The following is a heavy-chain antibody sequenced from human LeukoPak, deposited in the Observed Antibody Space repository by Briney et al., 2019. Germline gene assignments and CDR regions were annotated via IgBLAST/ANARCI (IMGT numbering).Heavy chain of an antibody. CDR1: GFTFSSYT. J-gene: IGHJ2*01. D-gene: IGHD4-23*01. CDR3: AKDRRAYGGLWYFDL. V-gene: IGHV3-30-3*01. CDR2: ISYDGTNK. Sequence: GGSPRLSCAASGFTFSSYTMHWVRQAPGKGLEWVAVISYDGTNKFYADSVKGRFTISRDNSKNTLYLQMNSLRAEDTAVYYCAKDRRAYGGLWYFDLWGRGTLVTVSS.